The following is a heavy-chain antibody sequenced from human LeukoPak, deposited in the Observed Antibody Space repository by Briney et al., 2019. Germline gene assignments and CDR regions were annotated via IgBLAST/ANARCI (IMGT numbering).Heavy chain of an antibody. CDR2: IIPIFGTA. D-gene: IGHD3-3*01. V-gene: IGHV1-69*06. J-gene: IGHJ6*03. Sequence: SVKVSCKASGGTFSSYAISWVRQAPGQGLEWMGGIIPIFGTANYAQKFQGRVTITADKSTSTAYMELSSLRSEDTAVYYCARGRITIFGVSWYYMDVWGKGTTVTVSS. CDR1: GGTFSSYA. CDR3: ARGRITIFGVSWYYMDV.